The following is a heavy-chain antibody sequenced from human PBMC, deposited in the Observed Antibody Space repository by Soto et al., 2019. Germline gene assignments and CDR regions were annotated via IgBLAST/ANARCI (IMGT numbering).Heavy chain of an antibody. CDR2: ISGGGDRT. CDR1: GFTFINYA. Sequence: EVQLLESGGGLVQPGGSLRLSCVGSGFTFINYAMNWVRQAPGKGLEWVSGISGGGDRTFDADSVKGRFTMSRDNSKNTVNLQMNSLSADDTAVYYCVRKVLGSTIGPDYWYFDLWGRGTLVTVSS. D-gene: IGHD3-16*01. J-gene: IGHJ2*01. V-gene: IGHV3-23*01. CDR3: VRKVLGSTIGPDYWYFDL.